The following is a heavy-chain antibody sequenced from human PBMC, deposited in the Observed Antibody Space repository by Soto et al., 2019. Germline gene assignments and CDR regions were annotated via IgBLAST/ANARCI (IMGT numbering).Heavy chain of an antibody. CDR1: GHSISSGYF. J-gene: IGHJ5*02. CDR2: IYYGGTA. CDR3: ARDGSVGTGWFDP. V-gene: IGHV4-38-2*02. Sequence: SATLSLTCAVSGHSISSGYFWGWPRQPPGKGLEWIGSIYYGGTAYYNPSLKSRVTISLDMSKNQFSPSLSSVTAADTAFYYCARDGSVGTGWFDPWGQGTLVTVSS. D-gene: IGHD1-26*01.